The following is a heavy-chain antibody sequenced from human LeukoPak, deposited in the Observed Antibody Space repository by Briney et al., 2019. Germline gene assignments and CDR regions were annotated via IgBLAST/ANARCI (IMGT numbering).Heavy chain of an antibody. CDR1: GFTFSDYY. J-gene: IGHJ3*02. CDR3: AREKTSVAGIDAFDI. CDR2: KWYDGSNK. D-gene: IGHD6-19*01. V-gene: IGHV3-33*08. Sequence: GGSLRLSCAASGFTFSDYYMSWIPQAPGRGREWVTVKWYDGSNKYYADSVKGRFTISRDNSKNTLYLQMNSLRAEDTAVYYCAREKTSVAGIDAFDIWGQGTMVTVSS.